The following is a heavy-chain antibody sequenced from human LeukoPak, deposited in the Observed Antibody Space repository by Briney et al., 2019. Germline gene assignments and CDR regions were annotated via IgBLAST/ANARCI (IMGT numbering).Heavy chain of an antibody. Sequence: PSETLSLTCAVYGGSFSGYYWSWIRQPPGKGLEWIGYIYYSGSTYYNPSLKSRVTISVDTSKNQFSLKLSSVTAADTAVYYCARDATPHYYDSRPGAFDIWGQGTMVTVSS. V-gene: IGHV4-30-4*08. CDR3: ARDATPHYYDSRPGAFDI. J-gene: IGHJ3*02. CDR2: IYYSGST. D-gene: IGHD3-22*01. CDR1: GGSFSGYY.